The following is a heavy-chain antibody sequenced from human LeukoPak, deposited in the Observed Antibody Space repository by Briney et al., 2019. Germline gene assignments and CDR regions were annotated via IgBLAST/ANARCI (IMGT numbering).Heavy chain of an antibody. D-gene: IGHD3-10*01. CDR2: INPNSGGT. Sequence: ASVKVSCKASGYTFTGYYMHWVRQAPGQGLEWMGRINPNSGGTNYAQKFQGRVTMTRDTSISTAYMELSRLRSDDTAVYYCARGLYYGPGTYYNRNPESYGIDIWGQGTTVTVSS. CDR3: ARGLYYGPGTYYNRNPESYGIDI. CDR1: GYTFTGYY. V-gene: IGHV1-2*06. J-gene: IGHJ6*02.